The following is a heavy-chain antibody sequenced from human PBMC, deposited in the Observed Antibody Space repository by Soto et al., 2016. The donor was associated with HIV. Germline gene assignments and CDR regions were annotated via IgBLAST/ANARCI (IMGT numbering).Heavy chain of an antibody. CDR3: ASGGVPXIWGSYRHDY. J-gene: IGHJ4*02. D-gene: IGHD3-16*02. Sequence: EVQLVESGGGLVQPGGSLRLSCAASGFTFSSYWMHWVRQAPGKGLVWVSLINSDGSSTSYADSVKGRFTISRDNAKNTLYLQMNSLRAEDTAVYYCASGGVPXIWGSYRHDYWGQGNPGHRLL. V-gene: IGHV3-74*01. CDR2: INSDGSST. CDR1: GFTFSSYW.